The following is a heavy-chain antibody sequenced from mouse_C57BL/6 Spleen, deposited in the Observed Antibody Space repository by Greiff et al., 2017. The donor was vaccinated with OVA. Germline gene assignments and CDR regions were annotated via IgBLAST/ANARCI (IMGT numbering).Heavy chain of an antibody. Sequence: ESGPGLVKPSQSLSLTCSVTGYSITSGYYWNWIRQFPGNKLEWMGYISYDGSNNYNPSLKNRISITRDTSKNQFFLKLNSVTTEDTATYYCATRYFDVWGTGTTVTVSS. CDR2: ISYDGSN. CDR3: ATRYFDV. J-gene: IGHJ1*03. CDR1: GYSITSGYY. V-gene: IGHV3-6*01.